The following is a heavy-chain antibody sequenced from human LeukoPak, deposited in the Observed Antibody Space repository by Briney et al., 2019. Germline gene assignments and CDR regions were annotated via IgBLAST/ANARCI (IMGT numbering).Heavy chain of an antibody. V-gene: IGHV1-2*02. J-gene: IGHJ4*02. CDR1: GYTFTGYY. CDR3: ASRYGSGSPNFDY. Sequence: ASVKVSCKASGYTFTGYYMHWVRQAPGQGREWMGWINPNSGGTNYARKFQGRVTMTRDTSISTAYMELSRLRSDDTAVYYCASRYGSGSPNFDYWGQGTLVTVSS. D-gene: IGHD3-10*01. CDR2: INPNSGGT.